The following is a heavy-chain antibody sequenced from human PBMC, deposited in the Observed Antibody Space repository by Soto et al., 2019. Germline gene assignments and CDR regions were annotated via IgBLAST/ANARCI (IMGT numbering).Heavy chain of an antibody. Sequence: EVQLVESGGGLVKPGGSLRLSCAASGFTFSNAWMSWVRQAPGKGLEWVGRIKSKTDGGTTDYAAPVKGRFTISRDDSKNTLYLQMNSLKTEDTAVYYCTTDPSYYYDSSGYYYLDYWGQGTLVTVSS. CDR2: IKSKTDGGTT. V-gene: IGHV3-15*01. CDR1: GFTFSNAW. D-gene: IGHD3-22*01. J-gene: IGHJ4*02. CDR3: TTDPSYYYDSSGYYYLDY.